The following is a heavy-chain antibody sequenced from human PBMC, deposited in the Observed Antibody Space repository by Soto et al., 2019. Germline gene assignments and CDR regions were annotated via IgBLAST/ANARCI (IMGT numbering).Heavy chain of an antibody. V-gene: IGHV1-69*06. J-gene: IGHJ4*02. CDR1: GGTFSSYA. D-gene: IGHD2-2*01. Sequence: AAVKVSCKASGGTFSSYAISWVRQAPGQGLEWMGGIIPIFGTANYAQKFQGRVTITADKSTSTAYMELSSLRSEDTAVYYCARPNLYCSCTSCSYRPFDYWGQGTMVTVYS. CDR3: ARPNLYCSCTSCSYRPFDY. CDR2: IIPIFGTA.